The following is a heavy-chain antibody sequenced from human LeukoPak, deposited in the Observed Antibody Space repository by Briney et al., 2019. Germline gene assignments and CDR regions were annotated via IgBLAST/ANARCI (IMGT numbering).Heavy chain of an antibody. CDR3: AVSRIVGAVDVFDM. V-gene: IGHV3-66*01. CDR2: IYSGGNT. CDR1: GFTVSSNY. J-gene: IGHJ3*02. Sequence: GGSLRLSCAASGFTVSSNYMSWVRQAPGKGLELVSVIYSGGNTYYADSVKGRFTISRDNSKNTVSLQMNSLRDEDTAVYFCAVSRIVGAVDVFDMWGQGTMVTVSS. D-gene: IGHD1-26*01.